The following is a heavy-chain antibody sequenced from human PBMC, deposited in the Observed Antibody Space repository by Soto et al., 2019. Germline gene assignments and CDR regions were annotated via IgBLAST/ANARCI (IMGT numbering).Heavy chain of an antibody. J-gene: IGHJ6*02. D-gene: IGHD1-7*01. CDR3: ARVAGTIYYYYGMDV. V-gene: IGHV4-30-2*01. CDR1: GGSISSGGYS. Sequence: QLQLQESGSGLVKPSQTLSLTCAVSGGSISSGGYSWSWIRQPPGKGLEWIGYIYHSGSTYYNPSLKSRVAISVDRSKNDFSLKLSSMTAADTAVYYCARVAGTIYYYYGMDVWGQGTTVTVSS. CDR2: IYHSGST.